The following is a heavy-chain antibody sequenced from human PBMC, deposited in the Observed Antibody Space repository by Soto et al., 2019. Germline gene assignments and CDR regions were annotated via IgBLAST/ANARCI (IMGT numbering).Heavy chain of an antibody. D-gene: IGHD6-19*01. CDR1: GGSISSHY. Sequence: NPSETLSLTCTVSGGSISSHYWSWIRQPPGKGLEWIGYIYYSGSTNYNPSLKSRLTISVDTSKNEFSLELSSVTAADTAVYYCARGGWSLDYWGQGTLVTVSS. CDR3: ARGGWSLDY. CDR2: IYYSGST. V-gene: IGHV4-59*11. J-gene: IGHJ4*02.